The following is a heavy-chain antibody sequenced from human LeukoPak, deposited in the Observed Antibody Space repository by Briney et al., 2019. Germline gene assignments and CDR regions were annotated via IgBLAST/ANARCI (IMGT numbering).Heavy chain of an antibody. Sequence: PGGSLRLSCTASGFTFGDYAMSWVRQAPGKGLEWVGFIRSKAYGGTTEYAASVKGRFTISRDDSKSIAYLQMNSLKTEDTAVYYCTRDLSDFDYWGQGTLVTVSS. CDR3: TRDLSDFDY. CDR1: GFTFGDYA. J-gene: IGHJ4*02. D-gene: IGHD6-19*01. V-gene: IGHV3-49*04. CDR2: IRSKAYGGTT.